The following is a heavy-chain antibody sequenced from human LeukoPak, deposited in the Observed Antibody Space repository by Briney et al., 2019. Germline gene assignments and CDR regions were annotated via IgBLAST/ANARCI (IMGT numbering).Heavy chain of an antibody. J-gene: IGHJ4*02. Sequence: SETLSLTCTVSGGSIGSSSYYWGWIRQPPGKGLEWIGIIYYSGTTYYNPSLKSRVTISVDTSKNQFSLKLSSVTATDTAIYYCARAPLYHYDYWGQGTLVTVSS. V-gene: IGHV4-39*07. CDR3: ARAPLYHYDY. CDR2: IYYSGTT. CDR1: GGSIGSSSYY. D-gene: IGHD2-8*01.